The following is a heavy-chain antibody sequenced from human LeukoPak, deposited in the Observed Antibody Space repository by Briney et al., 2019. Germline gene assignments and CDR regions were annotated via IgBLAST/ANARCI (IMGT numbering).Heavy chain of an antibody. CDR3: ARARGSSGSYRPYWYFDL. CDR1: GGTFSSYA. CDR2: IIPIFGTA. Sequence: SVTVSCKASGGTFSSYAISWVRQAPGQGLEWMGGIIPIFGTANYAQKFQGRVTITTDESTSTAYMELSSLRSEDTAVYYCARARGSSGSYRPYWYFDLWGRGTLVTVSS. D-gene: IGHD1-26*01. V-gene: IGHV1-69*05. J-gene: IGHJ2*01.